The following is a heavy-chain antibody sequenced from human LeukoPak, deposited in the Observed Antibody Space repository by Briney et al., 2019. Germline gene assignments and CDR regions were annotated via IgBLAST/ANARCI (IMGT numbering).Heavy chain of an antibody. J-gene: IGHJ4*02. CDR3: AILPGYSSSWYEVDY. Sequence: PGGSLRLSCAASGFTFSSYSMNWVRQAPGKGLEWVSYISSSSSTIYYADSVKGRFTISRDNSKNTLYLQMNSPRAEDTALYYCAILPGYSSSWYEVDYWGQGTLVTVSS. V-gene: IGHV3-48*01. CDR2: ISSSSSTI. D-gene: IGHD6-13*01. CDR1: GFTFSSYS.